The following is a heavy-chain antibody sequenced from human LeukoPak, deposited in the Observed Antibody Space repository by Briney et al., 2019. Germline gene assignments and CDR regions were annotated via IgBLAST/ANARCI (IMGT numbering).Heavy chain of an antibody. V-gene: IGHV1-69*06. CDR3: ARGGQASHYYYYYGMDV. CDR1: GGTFSSYA. CDR2: IIPIFGTA. Sequence: SVKVSCKASGGTFSSYAISWVRQAPGQGPEWMGGIIPIFGTANYAQKFQGRVTITADKSTSTAYMELSSLRSEDTAVYYCARGGQASHYYYYYGMDVWGKGTTVTVSS. J-gene: IGHJ6*04.